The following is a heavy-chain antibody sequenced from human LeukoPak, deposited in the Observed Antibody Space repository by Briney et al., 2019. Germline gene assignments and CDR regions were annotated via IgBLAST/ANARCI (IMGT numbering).Heavy chain of an antibody. D-gene: IGHD3-10*01. J-gene: IGHJ4*02. V-gene: IGHV3-48*03. CDR3: ARDLYGSGSPFDY. CDR1: GFTFSSYE. CDR2: ISSKGYTI. Sequence: GVSLILSCAASGFTFSSYEMNWVRHAPGKGLEWVSYISSKGYTIYYADSVKGQFTISRDNDKHSLYLQMNSLRAEDTAVYYCARDLYGSGSPFDYWGQGNLVTVSS.